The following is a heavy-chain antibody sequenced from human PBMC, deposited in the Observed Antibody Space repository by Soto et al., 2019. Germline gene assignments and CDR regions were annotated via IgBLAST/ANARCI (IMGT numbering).Heavy chain of an antibody. D-gene: IGHD2-2*02. CDR1: GFTFSDYA. CDR2: ISGSGGST. CDR3: AKYLVVVPAAILGYYYGMDV. Sequence: GGPLRLSCTASGFTFSDYAMSWVRQAPGKGLEWVSAISGSGGSTYYADSVKGRFTISRDNSKNTLYLQMNSLRAEDTAVYYCAKYLVVVPAAILGYYYGMDVWGQGTTVTVSS. J-gene: IGHJ6*02. V-gene: IGHV3-23*01.